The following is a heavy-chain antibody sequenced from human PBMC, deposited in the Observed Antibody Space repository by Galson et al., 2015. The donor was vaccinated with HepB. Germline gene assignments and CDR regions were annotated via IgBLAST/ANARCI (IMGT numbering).Heavy chain of an antibody. CDR1: GFTFSSYA. V-gene: IGHV3-30*04. D-gene: IGHD5-18*01. J-gene: IGHJ4*02. CDR3: ARDRRGYSYGFDY. Sequence: SLRLSCAASGFTFSSYAMHWVRQAPGKGLEWVAVISYDGSNKYYADSVKGRFTISRDNSKNTLYLQMNSLRAEDTAVYYCARDRRGYSYGFDYWGQGTLVTVSS. CDR2: ISYDGSNK.